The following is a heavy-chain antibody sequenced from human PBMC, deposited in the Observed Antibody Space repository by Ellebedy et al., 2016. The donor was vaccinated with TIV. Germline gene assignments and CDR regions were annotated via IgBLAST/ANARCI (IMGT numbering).Heavy chain of an antibody. D-gene: IGHD2-2*02. V-gene: IGHV3-33*01. CDR1: RFTFSYYG. Sequence: GGSLRLSXAASRFTFSYYGIHWMRQAPDKGLEWVSVIWYDGSKTYYADSVRGRFTISRDNSKSTVDLQMNNLRADDTAMYYCARVWCSTTSCNTPHWYFDLWGRGTLVTVSS. J-gene: IGHJ2*01. CDR3: ARVWCSTTSCNTPHWYFDL. CDR2: IWYDGSKT.